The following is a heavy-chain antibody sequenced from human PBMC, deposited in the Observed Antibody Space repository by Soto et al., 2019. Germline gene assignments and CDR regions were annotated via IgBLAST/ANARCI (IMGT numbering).Heavy chain of an antibody. D-gene: IGHD2-15*01. CDR3: ARVTGYCSGGSCFPFDH. CDR1: GFTFSNYW. J-gene: IGHJ4*02. CDR2: IKQDESEK. V-gene: IGHV3-7*01. Sequence: GGSLRLSCAASGFTFSNYWMSWLRQAPGKGLEWVANIKQDESEKFYVDSVKGRFTISRDNAKNSLYLQMSSLRAEDTALYYCARVTGYCSGGSCFPFDHWGQGTQVTVS.